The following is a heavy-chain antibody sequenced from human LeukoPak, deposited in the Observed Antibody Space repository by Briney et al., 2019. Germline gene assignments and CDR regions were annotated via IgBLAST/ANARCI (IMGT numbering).Heavy chain of an antibody. J-gene: IGHJ5*02. V-gene: IGHV3-30*02. CDR2: IRYDGSHK. D-gene: IGHD3-10*01. CDR1: GFTFTTYG. Sequence: PGGSLRLSCVASGFTFTTYGMHWVRQAPGKGLEWVAFIRYDGSHKYYADSVKGRFTISRDDSKYTLYLQVNSLRTEDTAVYYCAKDLLRDQWSGESWGQGTLVTVSS. CDR3: AKDLLRDQWSGES.